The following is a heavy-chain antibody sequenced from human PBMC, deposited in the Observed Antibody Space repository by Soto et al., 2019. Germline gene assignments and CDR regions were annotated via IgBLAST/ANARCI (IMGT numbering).Heavy chain of an antibody. J-gene: IGHJ4*02. CDR1: VVIFSNSA. V-gene: IGHV3-30-3*01. CDR3: AREVESYDSSGLFES. Sequence: VVSLILSCSVSVVIFSNSAFHWFRQAPVNGLEWVALISYDGNNKYYADSVKFRFTISRDNSKNTLYLQMHSLRADDTAVYYCAREVESYDSSGLFESRGKGDLVNVSS. CDR2: ISYDGNNK. D-gene: IGHD3-22*01.